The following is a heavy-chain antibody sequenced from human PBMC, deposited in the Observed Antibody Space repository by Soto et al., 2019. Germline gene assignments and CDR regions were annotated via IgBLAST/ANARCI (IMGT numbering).Heavy chain of an antibody. CDR1: GFSLSNARMG. J-gene: IGHJ5*02. V-gene: IGHV2-26*01. D-gene: IGHD3-10*01. CDR2: IFSNDEK. Sequence: QVTLKESGPVLVKPTETLTLTCTVSGFSLSNARMGVSWIRQPPGKALEWLAHIFSNDEKSYSTSLKSRLTISTDTSNSQVVLTMTNMDPVDTATYYCARIRVLWFAQNWFDPWGQGTLVTVSS. CDR3: ARIRVLWFAQNWFDP.